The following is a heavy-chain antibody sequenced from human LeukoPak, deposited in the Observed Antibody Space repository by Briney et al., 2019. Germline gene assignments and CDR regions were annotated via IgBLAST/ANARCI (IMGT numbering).Heavy chain of an antibody. CDR3: ARDRAYSWNREAFDI. CDR2: IIPIFVTA. D-gene: IGHD1-20*01. V-gene: IGHV1-69*06. CDR1: GGTFTSYA. J-gene: IGHJ3*02. Sequence: ASVKVSCKASGGTFTSYAISWVRHAPRQGLEWMGGIIPIFVTANYAQKFQGRVTITSDKSTSTAYMDLSSLRYEDTAVYYCARDRAYSWNREAFDIWGQGTMVTVSS.